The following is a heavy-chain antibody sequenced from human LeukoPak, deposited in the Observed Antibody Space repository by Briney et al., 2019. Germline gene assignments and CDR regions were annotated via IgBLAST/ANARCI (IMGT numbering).Heavy chain of an antibody. D-gene: IGHD3-22*01. J-gene: IGHJ3*02. CDR2: IYHSGST. V-gene: IGHV4-38-2*01. Sequence: PSESLSLTCAVSGYSISSGYYWGWIRQPPGMGLEWIGSIYHSGSTYYNPSIKSRVTISVDTSKNQFSLKLSSVTAADTAVYYCASYYYDSSVVAFDIWGQGTMVTVSS. CDR1: GYSISSGYY. CDR3: ASYYYDSSVVAFDI.